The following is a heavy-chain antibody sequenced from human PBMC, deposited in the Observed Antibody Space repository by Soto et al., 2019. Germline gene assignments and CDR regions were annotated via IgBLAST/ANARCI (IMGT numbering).Heavy chain of an antibody. D-gene: IGHD3-22*01. V-gene: IGHV1-2*04. CDR3: ARYEVVVVMDRYYYYGMDV. CDR2: INPNSGGT. CDR1: GYTFTGYY. Sequence: QVQLVQSGAEVKKPGASVKVSCKASGYTFTGYYMHWVRQAPGQGLEWLGWINPNSGGTNYAQKVQGWVAMTRDTSISTAYMALSRLRSDDTAVYYCARYEVVVVMDRYYYYGMDVWGQGTTVTVSS. J-gene: IGHJ6*02.